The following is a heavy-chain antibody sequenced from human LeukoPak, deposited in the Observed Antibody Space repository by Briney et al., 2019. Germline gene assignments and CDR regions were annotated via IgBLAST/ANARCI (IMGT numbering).Heavy chain of an antibody. Sequence: ASVKVSCKASGYTFTSYGISWVRQAPGQGLEWMGWISAYNGNTNYAQKLQGRVTMTTDTSTSTAYMELRSLRSDDTAVYYCARVSRGYGYGAIDYWGQGTLVIVSS. V-gene: IGHV1-18*01. J-gene: IGHJ4*02. CDR2: ISAYNGNT. CDR3: ARVSRGYGYGAIDY. CDR1: GYTFTSYG. D-gene: IGHD5-18*01.